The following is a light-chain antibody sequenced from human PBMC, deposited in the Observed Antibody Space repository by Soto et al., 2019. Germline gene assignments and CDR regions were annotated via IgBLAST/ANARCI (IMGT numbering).Light chain of an antibody. J-gene: IGKJ1*01. CDR1: QSVSSN. V-gene: IGKV3-15*01. CDR2: GAS. Sequence: EIVMTQSQATLSVSPGERATLSCRASQSVSSNLAWYQQKPGQAPRLLIYGASTRATGIPARFSGSGSGTELTLTISSLQSEDFAVYYCQQYNNWPPMAFGQGTKVEIK. CDR3: QQYNNWPPMA.